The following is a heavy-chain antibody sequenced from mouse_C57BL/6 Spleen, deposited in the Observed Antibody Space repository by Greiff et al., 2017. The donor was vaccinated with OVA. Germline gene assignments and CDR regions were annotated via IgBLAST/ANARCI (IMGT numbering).Heavy chain of an antibody. CDR3: ARRYYGSSSWYFDV. D-gene: IGHD1-1*01. CDR2: IDPSDSET. Sequence: VQLQQPGAELVRPGSSVKLSCKASGYTLTSYWMHWVKQRPIQGLEWIGNIDPSDSETHYNQKFKDKATLTVDKSSSTAYMQLSSLTSEDSAVYYCARRYYGSSSWYFDVWGTGTTVTVSS. CDR1: GYTLTSYW. V-gene: IGHV1-52*01. J-gene: IGHJ1*03.